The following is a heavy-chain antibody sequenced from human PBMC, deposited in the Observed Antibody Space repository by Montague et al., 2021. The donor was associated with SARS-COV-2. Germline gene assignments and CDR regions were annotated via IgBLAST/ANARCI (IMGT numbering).Heavy chain of an antibody. CDR1: GASFNGYY. J-gene: IGHJ4*02. Sequence: SETLSLTCAVYGASFNGYYWTWIRQPPGKGLEWIGEINHSGSTSYNPSLRSRVTISVDTSKNQFSLKLTSVTAADTAVYYCTRRLNGFNRHYFDYWGQGTLVTVSS. CDR2: INHSGST. V-gene: IGHV4-34*01. D-gene: IGHD5-24*01. CDR3: TRRLNGFNRHYFDY.